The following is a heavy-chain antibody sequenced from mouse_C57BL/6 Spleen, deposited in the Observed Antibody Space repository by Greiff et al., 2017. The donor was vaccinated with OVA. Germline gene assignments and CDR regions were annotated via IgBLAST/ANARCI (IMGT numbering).Heavy chain of an antibody. CDR1: GYTFTSYW. CDR3: ARWGYDAMDY. V-gene: IGHV1-69*01. J-gene: IGHJ4*01. Sequence: QVQLQQPGAELVMPGASVKLSCKASGYTFTSYWMHWVKQRPGQGLEWIGEIDPSDSYTNYNQKFKGKSTLTVDKSSSTAYMQLSSLTSEDSAVYYCARWGYDAMDYWGQGTSVTVSS. CDR2: IDPSDSYT.